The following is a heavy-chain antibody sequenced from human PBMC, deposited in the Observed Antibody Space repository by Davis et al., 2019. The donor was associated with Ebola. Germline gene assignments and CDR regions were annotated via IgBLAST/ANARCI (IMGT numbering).Heavy chain of an antibody. CDR2: INPSGGST. D-gene: IGHD6-13*01. Sequence: AASVKVSCKASRYTFTSYYMHWLRLAPRQGLEWIGIINPSGGSTSYAQTFQGRVTITRDTSASTAYMELSSLRSEDTAVYYCARDRWGSSWTSNFDYWGQGTLVTVSS. V-gene: IGHV1-46*01. CDR1: RYTFTSYY. CDR3: ARDRWGSSWTSNFDY. J-gene: IGHJ4*02.